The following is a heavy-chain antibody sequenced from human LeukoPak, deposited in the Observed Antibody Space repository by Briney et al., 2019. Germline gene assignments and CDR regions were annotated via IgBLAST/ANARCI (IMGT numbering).Heavy chain of an antibody. CDR1: GGSISSSSYY. J-gene: IGHJ5*02. D-gene: IGHD3-3*01. CDR3: ARSPQWLLSSSNWFDP. V-gene: IGHV4-39*01. CDR2: IYYRGNT. Sequence: SETLSLTCTVSGGSISSSSYYWGWIRQSPEKGLAWIGSIYYRGNTFYNPSLKSRVTIFVDTSKNQFSLNLTSVTAADTAVYYCARSPQWLLSSSNWFDPWGHGTLVTVPS.